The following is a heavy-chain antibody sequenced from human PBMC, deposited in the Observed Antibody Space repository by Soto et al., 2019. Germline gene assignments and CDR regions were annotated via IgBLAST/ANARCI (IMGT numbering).Heavy chain of an antibody. D-gene: IGHD1-26*01. CDR3: ATGLVRATSYFDF. CDR1: RYSFTSYW. Sequence: GESLKISCNGSRYSFTSYWICWVRQMPWKGLEWMGIMYPGDSDTRYSPSFQGQVTISADKSISTAYLQWSSLKASDTAMYYCATGLVRATSYFDFWGQGTLVTVSS. V-gene: IGHV5-51*01. CDR2: MYPGDSDT. J-gene: IGHJ4*02.